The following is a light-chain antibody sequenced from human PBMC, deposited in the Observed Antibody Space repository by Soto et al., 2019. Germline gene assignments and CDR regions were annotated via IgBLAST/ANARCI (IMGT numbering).Light chain of an antibody. Sequence: QSALTQDASVSGSPGQSITISCTGTSSDVGGYNYVSWCQHHPGKAPKLMIYDVFTRPSGVSNRFSGSKSGNTASLTISALQAEDEADYYCTSWTSTSTYVFGSGTKVTVL. CDR1: SSDVGGYNY. CDR2: DVF. J-gene: IGLJ1*01. V-gene: IGLV2-14*03. CDR3: TSWTSTSTYV.